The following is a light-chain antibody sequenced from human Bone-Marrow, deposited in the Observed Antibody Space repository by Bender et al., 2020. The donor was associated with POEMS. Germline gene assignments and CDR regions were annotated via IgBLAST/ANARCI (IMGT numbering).Light chain of an antibody. J-gene: IGLJ2*01. CDR3: TSYAGGNTVV. CDR1: SSNIGSNY. Sequence: QSVLTQPPSASGTPGQRVTISCSGSSSNIGSNYVYWYQQLPGTAPKLLIYTNDQRPSGVPDRFSGSKSGTSASLAISGLRSEDEADYYCTSYAGGNTVVFGGGTKLTVL. V-gene: IGLV1-47*01. CDR2: TND.